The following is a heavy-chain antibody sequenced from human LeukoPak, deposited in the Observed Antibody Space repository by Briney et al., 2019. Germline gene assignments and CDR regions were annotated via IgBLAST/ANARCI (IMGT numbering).Heavy chain of an antibody. Sequence: SQTLSLTRTVSGGSISSGGYYWSWIRQHPGQGLEWIGYIYYSGSTYYNPSLKSRVTISVDTSKNQFSLKLSSVTAADTAVYYCARVLRDGSGSSNWFDPWGQGTLVTVSS. CDR3: ARVLRDGSGSSNWFDP. CDR1: GGSISSGGYY. J-gene: IGHJ5*02. V-gene: IGHV4-31*03. CDR2: IYYSGST. D-gene: IGHD3-10*01.